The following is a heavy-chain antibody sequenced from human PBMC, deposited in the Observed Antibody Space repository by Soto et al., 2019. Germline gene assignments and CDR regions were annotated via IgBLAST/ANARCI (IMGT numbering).Heavy chain of an antibody. Sequence: SETLSLTCTVSGGSISSSSYYWGWIRQPPGKGLEWIGSIYYSGSTYYNPSLKSRVTISVDTSKNKFSLKLSSVTAADTAVYYCARHQTFGVVIPRFDPWGQGTLVTVSS. J-gene: IGHJ5*02. CDR1: GGSISSSSYY. V-gene: IGHV4-39*01. CDR3: ARHQTFGVVIPRFDP. CDR2: IYYSGST. D-gene: IGHD3-3*01.